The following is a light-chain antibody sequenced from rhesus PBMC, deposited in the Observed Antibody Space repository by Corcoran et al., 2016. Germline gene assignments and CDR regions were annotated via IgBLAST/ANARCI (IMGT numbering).Light chain of an antibody. CDR3: QETTNLWT. CDR2: DVS. CDR1: QSVGSY. Sequence: ETVVTQSPATLSLSPGERATLSCRAPQSVGSYLAWYQQKPGQAPRLLIRDVSTRATGIPTRFSGSGSGTDFPLTISSLEPEDVGVYFCQETTNLWTFGQGTKVEIK. J-gene: IGKJ1*01. V-gene: IGKV3-24*04.